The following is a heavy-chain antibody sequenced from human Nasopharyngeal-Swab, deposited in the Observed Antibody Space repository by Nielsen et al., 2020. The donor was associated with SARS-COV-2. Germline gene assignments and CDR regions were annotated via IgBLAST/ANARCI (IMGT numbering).Heavy chain of an antibody. Sequence: SETLSLTCAVYGGSFSGYYWSWIHQPPGKGLEWIGEINHSGSTNYNPSLKSRVTISVDTSKNQFSLKLSSVTAADTAVYYCARGFLTGDHDWYFDLWGRGTLVTVSS. D-gene: IGHD7-27*01. V-gene: IGHV4-34*01. CDR3: ARGFLTGDHDWYFDL. J-gene: IGHJ2*01. CDR2: INHSGST. CDR1: GGSFSGYY.